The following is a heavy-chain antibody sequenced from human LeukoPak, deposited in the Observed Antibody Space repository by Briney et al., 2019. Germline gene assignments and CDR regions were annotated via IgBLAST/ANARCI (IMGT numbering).Heavy chain of an antibody. J-gene: IGHJ4*02. D-gene: IGHD3-22*01. CDR1: GYTFTGYY. CDR2: INPNSGGT. Sequence: ASVKVSCKASGYTFTGYYIHWVRQAPGQGLEWMGWINPNSGGTTYAQKFQGRVTMTRDTSITTVYMELSRLTSDDAAVYYCARDGVVAETVYPDCWGQGALVTVSS. V-gene: IGHV1-2*02. CDR3: ARDGVVAETVYPDC.